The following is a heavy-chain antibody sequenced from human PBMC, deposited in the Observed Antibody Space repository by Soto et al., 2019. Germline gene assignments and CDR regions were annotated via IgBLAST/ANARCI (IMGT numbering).Heavy chain of an antibody. CDR3: ARAPPVPAANYYFDY. CDR1: GYTFTSYY. V-gene: IGHV1-46*01. D-gene: IGHD2-2*01. Sequence: QVQLVQSGAEVKKPGASVKVSCKASGYTFTSYYMHWVRQAPGQGLEWMGIINPSGGSTSYAQKFQGRVTMTRETSTSTDYMELSSLRSEDTAGYYCARAPPVPAANYYFDYWGQGTLVTVSS. J-gene: IGHJ4*02. CDR2: INPSGGST.